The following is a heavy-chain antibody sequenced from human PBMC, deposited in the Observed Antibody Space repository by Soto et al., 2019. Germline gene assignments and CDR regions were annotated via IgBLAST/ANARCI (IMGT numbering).Heavy chain of an antibody. CDR2: ISVYTGNT. CDR3: ARGRAYCGGDCYLLAY. Sequence: ASVKVSCKASGYTFTAYGFNWVRQAPGQGLEWMGWISVYTGNTNYAQNLQGRVTMTTDTSTRTAYMELRGLRSDDTAVYYCARGRAYCGGDCYLLAYRGQGTPVTVSS. D-gene: IGHD2-21*02. V-gene: IGHV1-18*01. J-gene: IGHJ4*02. CDR1: GYTFTAYG.